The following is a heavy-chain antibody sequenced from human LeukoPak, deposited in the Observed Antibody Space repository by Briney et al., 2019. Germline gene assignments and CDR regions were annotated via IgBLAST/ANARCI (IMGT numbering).Heavy chain of an antibody. D-gene: IGHD3-22*01. Sequence: GGSLRLSCAASGFTFSNYWMTWVRQAPRKGLEWVANINQDGSEKYYVDSVKGRFTISRDNAKNSLYLQMNSLRAEDTAVYYCARGPFVVISYWGQGTLVTVSS. CDR1: GFTFSNYW. J-gene: IGHJ4*02. CDR2: INQDGSEK. CDR3: ARGPFVVISY. V-gene: IGHV3-7*01.